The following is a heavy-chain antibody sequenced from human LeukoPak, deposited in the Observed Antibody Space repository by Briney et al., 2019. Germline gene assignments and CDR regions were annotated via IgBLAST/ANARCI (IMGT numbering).Heavy chain of an antibody. V-gene: IGHV4-4*07. J-gene: IGHJ5*02. Sequence: SETLSLTCTVSGASISNYYWSWIRQPAGKGLEWIGRSYSSDSTLNPSLKSRLTMSVDTSTNQLFLRLTSVTAADTAVYYCVRDGVRAGDQYGSWFDPWGQGTLVTVST. CDR2: SYSSDST. D-gene: IGHD2-15*01. CDR1: GASISNYY. CDR3: VRDGVRAGDQYGSWFDP.